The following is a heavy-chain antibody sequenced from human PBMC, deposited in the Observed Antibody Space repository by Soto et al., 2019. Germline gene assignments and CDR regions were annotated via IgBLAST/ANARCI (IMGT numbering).Heavy chain of an antibody. V-gene: IGHV3-23*01. D-gene: IGHD2-2*01. Sequence: PGGSLRLSCAASGFTFSSYAMSWVRQAPGKGLEWVSAISGSGGSTYYADSVKGRFTISRDNSKNTLYLQMNSLRAEDTAVYYCAKDSVIVPAAQEGWFDPWGQGTLVTVSS. CDR3: AKDSVIVPAAQEGWFDP. J-gene: IGHJ5*02. CDR2: ISGSGGST. CDR1: GFTFSSYA.